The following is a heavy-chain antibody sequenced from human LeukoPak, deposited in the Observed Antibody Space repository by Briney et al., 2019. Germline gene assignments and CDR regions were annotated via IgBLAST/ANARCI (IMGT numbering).Heavy chain of an antibody. V-gene: IGHV3-48*01. J-gene: IGHJ4*02. CDR3: ASLISIAARPGAFDY. CDR1: GFTFSSYS. Sequence: QPGGSLRLSCAASGFTFSSYSMNWVRQAPGKGLEWVSYIRSSSSTIYYADSVKGRFTISRDNAKNSLYLQMNSLRAEDTAVYYCASLISIAARPGAFDYWGQGTLVTVSS. D-gene: IGHD6-6*01. CDR2: IRSSSSTI.